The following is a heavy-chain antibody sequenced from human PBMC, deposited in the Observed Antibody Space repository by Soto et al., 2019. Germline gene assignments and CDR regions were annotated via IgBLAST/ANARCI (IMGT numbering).Heavy chain of an antibody. D-gene: IGHD3-22*01. Sequence: PGGSLRLSCAASGFTFSSYWMHWVRQAPGKGLMWVSRIRGDGSSISYADSVKGRFTISRDNAKNTLYLQMNSLRAEDTALYYCAKDRDSSGYYYRNYRGQGTLVTVSS. CDR3: AKDRDSSGYYYRNY. V-gene: IGHV3-74*01. CDR2: IRGDGSSI. J-gene: IGHJ4*02. CDR1: GFTFSSYW.